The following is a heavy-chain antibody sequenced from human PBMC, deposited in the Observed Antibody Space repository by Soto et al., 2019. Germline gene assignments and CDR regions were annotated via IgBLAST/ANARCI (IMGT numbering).Heavy chain of an antibody. Sequence: EVQLVESGGGLVQPGGSLRLSCAASGFSFSSYWIHWVRQAPGKGLVWVSRIKIDGSSTDYADSVKGRFTISRDNAKNTLYLQMNSLSAEDTAVYYCAKREGNTYGLFHWGQGTLVTVSS. V-gene: IGHV3-74*01. CDR2: IKIDGSST. J-gene: IGHJ4*02. CDR3: AKREGNTYGLFH. CDR1: GFSFSSYW. D-gene: IGHD5-18*01.